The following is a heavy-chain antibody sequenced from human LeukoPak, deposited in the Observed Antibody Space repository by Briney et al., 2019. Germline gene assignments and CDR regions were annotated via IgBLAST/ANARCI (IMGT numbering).Heavy chain of an antibody. CDR1: GGSISSGGYY. J-gene: IGHJ4*02. CDR3: ARVRDGYNPNFDY. Sequence: KSSETLSLTCTVSGGSISSGGYYWSWIRQHPGKGLEWIGYIYYSGSTYYNPSLKSRVTISVDTSKNQFSLKLSSVTAADTAVYYCARVRDGYNPNFDYWGQGTLVTASS. D-gene: IGHD5-24*01. CDR2: IYYSGST. V-gene: IGHV4-31*03.